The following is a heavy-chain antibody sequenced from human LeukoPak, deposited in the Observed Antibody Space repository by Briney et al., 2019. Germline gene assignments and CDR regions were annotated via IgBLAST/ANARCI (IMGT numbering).Heavy chain of an antibody. CDR1: GFTVSSNS. CDR2: IYSDNT. V-gene: IGHV3-53*01. J-gene: IGHJ4*02. CDR3: ARDGSYDSSGYFDY. Sequence: GGSLRLSCTVSGFTVSSNSMSWVRQAPGKGLEWVSFIYSDNTHYSDSVKGRFTISRDNAKNSLYLQMNSLRAEDTAVYYCARDGSYDSSGYFDYWGQGTLVTVSS. D-gene: IGHD3-22*01.